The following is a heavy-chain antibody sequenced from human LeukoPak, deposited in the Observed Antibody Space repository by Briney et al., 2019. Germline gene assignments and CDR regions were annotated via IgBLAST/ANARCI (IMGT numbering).Heavy chain of an antibody. CDR2: IYTSGST. D-gene: IGHD2-15*01. V-gene: IGHV4-4*07. CDR3: ASTHCSGGSCYNDY. Sequence: PSETLSLTCTVSGGSISSYYWSWIRQPAGKGLEWIGRIYTSGSTNYNPSLKSRVTMSVDTSKNQFSLKLSSVTAADTAVYHCASTHCSGGSCYNDYWGQGTLVTVSS. CDR1: GGSISSYY. J-gene: IGHJ4*02.